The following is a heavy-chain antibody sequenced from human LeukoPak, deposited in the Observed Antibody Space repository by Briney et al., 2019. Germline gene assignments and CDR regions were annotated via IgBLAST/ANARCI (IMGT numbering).Heavy chain of an antibody. J-gene: IGHJ2*01. V-gene: IGHV4-34*01. CDR1: GGSFSGYY. D-gene: IGHD4-23*01. CDR2: INHSGST. Sequence: SETLSLACAVYGGSFSGYYWSWIRQPPGKGLEWIGEINHSGSTNYNPSLKSRVTISVDTSKNQFSLKLSSVTAADTAVYYCARLLRWLGYFDLWGRGTLVTVSS. CDR3: ARLLRWLGYFDL.